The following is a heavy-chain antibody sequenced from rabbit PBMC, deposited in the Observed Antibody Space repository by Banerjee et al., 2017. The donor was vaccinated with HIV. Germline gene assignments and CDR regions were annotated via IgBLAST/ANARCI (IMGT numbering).Heavy chain of an antibody. D-gene: IGHD4-1*01. CDR1: GFSLSDNY. J-gene: IGHJ4*01. CDR3: ARDLAGVIGWNFDL. CDR2: IYNGDGST. Sequence: QSLEESGGDLVKPGASLTLTCKASGFSLSDNYMCWVRQAPGKGLEWLACIYNGDGSTYYATWAKGRFTISKTSSTTVTLQMTSLTAADTATYFCARDLAGVIGWNFDLWGQGTLVTVS. V-gene: IGHV1S40*01.